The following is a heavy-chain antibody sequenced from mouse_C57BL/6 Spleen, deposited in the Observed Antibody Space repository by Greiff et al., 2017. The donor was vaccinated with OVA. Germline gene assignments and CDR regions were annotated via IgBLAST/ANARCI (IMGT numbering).Heavy chain of an antibody. J-gene: IGHJ2*01. D-gene: IGHD4-1*01. CDR1: GYTFTDYY. CDR2: INPNNGGT. CDR3: APNWDDY. V-gene: IGHV1-26*01. Sequence: EVQLQQSGPELVKPGASVKISCKASGYTFTDYYMNWVKQSHGKSLEWIGDINPNNGGTSYNQKFKGKATLTVDKSSSTAYMELRSLTSEDSAVYYCAPNWDDYWGQGTTLTVSS.